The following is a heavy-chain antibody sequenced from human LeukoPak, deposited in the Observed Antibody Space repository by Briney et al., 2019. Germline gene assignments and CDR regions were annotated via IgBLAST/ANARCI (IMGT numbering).Heavy chain of an antibody. V-gene: IGHV3-11*01. Sequence: PGGSLRLSCVASGFTVSSNYMSWVRQAPGKGLEWVSYISSSGSTIYYADSVKGRFTISRDNAKNSLYLQMNSLRAEDTAVYYCARDPGGIPTAPDYWGQGTLVTVSS. CDR1: GFTVSSNY. D-gene: IGHD1-26*01. J-gene: IGHJ4*02. CDR2: ISSSGSTI. CDR3: ARDPGGIPTAPDY.